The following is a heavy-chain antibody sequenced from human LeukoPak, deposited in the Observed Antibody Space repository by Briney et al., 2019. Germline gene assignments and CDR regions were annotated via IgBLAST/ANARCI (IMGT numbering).Heavy chain of an antibody. CDR2: IKQDGSEK. D-gene: IGHD2-15*01. Sequence: GGSLRLSCAASGFTFSSYWMSWVRQAPGKGLEWVANIKQDGSEKYYVDSVKGRFTISRDNAKNSLYLQMNSLRAEDTAVYYCAGNPKYCSGGSCSDYWGQGTLVTVSS. CDR1: GFTFSSYW. CDR3: AGNPKYCSGGSCSDY. J-gene: IGHJ4*02. V-gene: IGHV3-7*01.